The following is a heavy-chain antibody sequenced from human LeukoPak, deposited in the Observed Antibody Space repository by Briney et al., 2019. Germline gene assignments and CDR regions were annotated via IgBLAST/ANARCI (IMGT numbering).Heavy chain of an antibody. CDR3: ARQDTAMVPIDY. D-gene: IGHD5-18*01. CDR2: IYYSGST. Sequence: SETLSLTCTVSGGSISSSSYYWGWIRQPPGKGLEWIGSIYYSGSTYYNPSLKSRVTISVDTSKNQFSLKLSSVTAADTAVYYCARQDTAMVPIDYWGQGTLVTVSS. J-gene: IGHJ4*02. CDR1: GGSISSSSYY. V-gene: IGHV4-39*01.